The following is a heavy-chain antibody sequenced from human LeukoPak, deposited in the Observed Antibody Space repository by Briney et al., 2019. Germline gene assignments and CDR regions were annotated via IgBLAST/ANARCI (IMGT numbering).Heavy chain of an antibody. CDR1: GFSISSGDS. Sequence: SAALSPSCGFSGFSISSGDSWAGDRQPPGNGLGRIGTVSHTTGTFYKSSVKSRVTISLDTSTSQVYLRLTPVTAADTAVYYCVRGGRRQVAASYLDQWGQGTLVGASS. CDR3: VRGGRRQVAASYLDQ. CDR2: VSHTTGT. J-gene: IGHJ4*02. V-gene: IGHV4-38-2*01. D-gene: IGHD2-15*01.